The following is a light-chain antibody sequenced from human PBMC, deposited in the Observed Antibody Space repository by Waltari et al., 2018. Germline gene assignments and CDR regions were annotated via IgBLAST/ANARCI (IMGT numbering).Light chain of an antibody. V-gene: IGKV4-1*01. J-gene: IGKJ4*01. Sequence: DIVMTQSPDSLAVSLGERATINCKSSQTIFYGSNNKNYLAWYQQKPRQPPRLPLYWASTRESGVPDRFSGSGSGTDFTLTISSLQAEDVAVYYCQQYYDTPLSFGGGTKVEIK. CDR2: WAS. CDR3: QQYYDTPLS. CDR1: QTIFYGSNNKNY.